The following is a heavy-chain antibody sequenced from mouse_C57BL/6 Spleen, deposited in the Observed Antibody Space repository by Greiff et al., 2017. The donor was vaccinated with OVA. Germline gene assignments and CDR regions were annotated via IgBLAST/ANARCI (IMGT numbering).Heavy chain of an antibody. CDR3: ASDYSNCAGAY. CDR2: IIPNYGTT. V-gene: IGHV1-39*01. D-gene: IGHD2-5*01. Sequence: LVQSGPELVKPGASVKLSCKASGYSFTDYNMNWVKQSTGQSLEWIGVIIPNYGTTSYNQKFKGKATLTVDKSSSTASMQLNVLTSMDSAVNDCASDYSNCAGAYWGQGTLVTVSA. J-gene: IGHJ3*01. CDR1: GYSFTDYN.